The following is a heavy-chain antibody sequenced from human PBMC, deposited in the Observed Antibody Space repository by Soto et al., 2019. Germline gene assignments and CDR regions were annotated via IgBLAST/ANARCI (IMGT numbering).Heavy chain of an antibody. CDR2: IYHSGST. CDR3: ARGYGRNFDY. CDR1: GGSIRSGGYS. J-gene: IGHJ4*02. D-gene: IGHD5-18*01. V-gene: IGHV4-30-2*01. Sequence: SETLSLTCAVSGGSIRSGGYSWSWIRQPPGKGLEWIGYIYHSGSTYYNPSLKSRVTISVDRSKNQFSLKLSSVTAADTAVYYCARGYGRNFDYWGQGTLVTAPQ.